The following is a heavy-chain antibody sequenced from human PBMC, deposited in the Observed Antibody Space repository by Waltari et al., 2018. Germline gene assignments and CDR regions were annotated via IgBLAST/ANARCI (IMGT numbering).Heavy chain of an antibody. CDR2: IYYSGST. CDR1: GGSISSGGYY. D-gene: IGHD6-6*01. V-gene: IGHV4-31*03. CDR3: ARGILTAYSSSSPLEGFDY. Sequence: QVQLQESGPGLVKPSQTLSLTCTVSGGSISSGGYYWSWIRQHPGKGLEWIGYIYYSGSTYYNPSLKRRVTISVDTSKNQFSLKLSSVTAADTAVYYCARGILTAYSSSSPLEGFDYWGQGTLVTVSS. J-gene: IGHJ4*02.